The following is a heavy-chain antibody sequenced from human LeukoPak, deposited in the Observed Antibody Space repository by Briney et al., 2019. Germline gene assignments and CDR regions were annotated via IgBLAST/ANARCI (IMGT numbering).Heavy chain of an antibody. Sequence: SETLSLTCTVSGYSISSGYYWGWIRQPPGKGLEWIGSIYHSGSTYYNPSLKSRVTISVDTSKNQFSLKLSSVTAADTAVYYCAREGAGGKYCSSTSCYVFKADWFDPWGQGTLVTVSS. CDR2: IYHSGST. J-gene: IGHJ5*02. CDR1: GYSISSGYY. CDR3: AREGAGGKYCSSTSCYVFKADWFDP. D-gene: IGHD2-2*01. V-gene: IGHV4-38-2*02.